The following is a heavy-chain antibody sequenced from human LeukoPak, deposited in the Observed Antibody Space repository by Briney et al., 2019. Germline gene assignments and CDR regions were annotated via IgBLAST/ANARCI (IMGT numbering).Heavy chain of an antibody. CDR1: GFTFSSYS. CDR2: ISSSSSYI. CDR3: ARRIAAASGFDY. Sequence: GGSLRLSCTVSGFTFSSYSMNWVRQAPGKGLEWVSSISSSSSYIYYADSVKGRFTISRDNAKNSLYLQMNSLRAEDTAVYYCARRIAAASGFDYWGQGTLVTVSS. D-gene: IGHD6-13*01. V-gene: IGHV3-21*01. J-gene: IGHJ4*02.